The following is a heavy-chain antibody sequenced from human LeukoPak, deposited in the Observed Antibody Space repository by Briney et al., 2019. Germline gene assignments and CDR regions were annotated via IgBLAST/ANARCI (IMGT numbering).Heavy chain of an antibody. J-gene: IGHJ4*02. CDR1: GGTFSSYA. CDR2: IIPIFGTA. V-gene: IGHV1-69*05. D-gene: IGHD3-22*01. Sequence: GSSVKVSCKASGGTFSSYAISWVRQAPGQGLEWMGGIIPIFGTANYAQKFQGRVTITTDESTSTAYMELSSLRSEDMAVYYCARAPTNLYYYDSSGYSDPPDYFDYWGQGTLVTVSS. CDR3: ARAPTNLYYYDSSGYSDPPDYFDY.